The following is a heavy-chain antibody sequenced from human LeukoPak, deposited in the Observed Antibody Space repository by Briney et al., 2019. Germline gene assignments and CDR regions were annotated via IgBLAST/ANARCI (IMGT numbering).Heavy chain of an antibody. CDR2: IYYSGST. D-gene: IGHD2-2*01. CDR1: GGSISSGVYY. Sequence: PSETLSLTCTVSGGSISSGVYYWSWIRQHPGKGLEWIGYIYYSGSTYCNPSLKSRVTISVDTSKNQFSLKLSSVTAADTAVYYCARARQDIVVVPADNWFDPWGQGTLVTVSS. J-gene: IGHJ5*02. V-gene: IGHV4-31*03. CDR3: ARARQDIVVVPADNWFDP.